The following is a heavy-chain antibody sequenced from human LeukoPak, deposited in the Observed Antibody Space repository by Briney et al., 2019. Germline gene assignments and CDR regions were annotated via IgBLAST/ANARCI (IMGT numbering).Heavy chain of an antibody. Sequence: GGSLRLSCAASGFPFSSYSMYWVRQAQRKGLEWVSYISITSSTIYYADSVKGRFTISRDIAKNSLYLQMNSLRDEDTAVYYCAIDISSWPIEYFQQWGQGTLVTV. CDR1: GFPFSSYS. V-gene: IGHV3-48*02. CDR2: ISITSSTI. CDR3: AIDISSWPIEYFQQ. D-gene: IGHD6-13*01. J-gene: IGHJ1*01.